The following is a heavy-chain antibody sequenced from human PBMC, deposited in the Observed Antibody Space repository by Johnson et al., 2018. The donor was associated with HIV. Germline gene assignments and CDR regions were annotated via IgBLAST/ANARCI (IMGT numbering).Heavy chain of an antibody. Sequence: VQLVESGGGLVQPGGSLRLSCAAPGFTFSFYCMNWVRQAPGKGLEWVADINQDGSEKYYVDSVKGRFTISRDKAKKSVYLPMNSLRAEDTAVYYCARGVERGLGFDIWGQGTMVTVSS. CDR2: INQDGSEK. J-gene: IGHJ3*02. CDR3: ARGVERGLGFDI. V-gene: IGHV3-7*04. CDR1: GFTFSFYC. D-gene: IGHD6-13*01.